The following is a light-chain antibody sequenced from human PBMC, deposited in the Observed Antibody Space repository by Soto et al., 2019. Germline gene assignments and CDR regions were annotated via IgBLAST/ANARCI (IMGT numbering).Light chain of an antibody. CDR1: SSNIGSHY. CDR3: AAWDDSLSGNVV. CDR2: RNN. J-gene: IGLJ2*01. Sequence: QSVLTQPPSASGTPGQRVTISCSGSSSNIGSHYVYWYQQLPGTAPKLLIFRNNQRPSGVPDRFSGSKSGTSASLAISVLRSEDEADYYCAAWDDSLSGNVVFGGGTKLTVL. V-gene: IGLV1-47*01.